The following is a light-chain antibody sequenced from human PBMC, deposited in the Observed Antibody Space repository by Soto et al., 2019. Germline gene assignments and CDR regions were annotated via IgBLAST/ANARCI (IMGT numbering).Light chain of an antibody. CDR1: QSISSW. J-gene: IGKJ1*01. Sequence: DIQMAQSPSTLSASIGDRVTITCRTSQSISSWLACYQQEPGKAPKLLIYDASSLESGVPSRFSGSGSGTEFTLTISSLQPDDLATYYCQQYNSYSGWTFGQGTKVDIK. CDR2: DAS. V-gene: IGKV1-5*01. CDR3: QQYNSYSGWT.